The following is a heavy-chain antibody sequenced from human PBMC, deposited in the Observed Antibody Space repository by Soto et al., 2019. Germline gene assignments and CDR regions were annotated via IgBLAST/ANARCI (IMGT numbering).Heavy chain of an antibody. Sequence: LRLSCTASGFTFGDYAMSWFRQAPGKGLEWVGFIRSKAYGGTTEYVASVKGRFTISRDDSKSIAYLQMNSLKTEDTVVYYCTASVIAAAGTRSDYWGQGTLVIVSS. D-gene: IGHD6-13*01. CDR3: TASVIAAAGTRSDY. J-gene: IGHJ4*02. CDR1: GFTFGDYA. V-gene: IGHV3-49*03. CDR2: IRSKAYGGTT.